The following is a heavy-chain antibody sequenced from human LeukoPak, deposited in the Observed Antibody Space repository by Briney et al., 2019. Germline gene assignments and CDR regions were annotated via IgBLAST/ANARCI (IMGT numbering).Heavy chain of an antibody. CDR2: IHHSGST. J-gene: IGHJ4*02. V-gene: IGHV4-38-2*02. CDR3: ARVHSYAYGFDY. Sequence: PSETLSLTCTVSGYSISSGYYWGWIRQPPGKGLEWIGSIHHSGSTYYNPALKSRVTISVDTSKKQFSLDLRSVTAADTAVYYCARVHSYAYGFDYWGQGTLVTVSS. D-gene: IGHD2-2*01. CDR1: GYSISSGYY.